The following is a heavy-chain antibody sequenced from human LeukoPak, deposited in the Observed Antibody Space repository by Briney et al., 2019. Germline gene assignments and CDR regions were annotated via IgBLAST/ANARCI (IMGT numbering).Heavy chain of an antibody. CDR1: GFTFSSYA. V-gene: IGHV3-23*01. CDR3: AKGDPRVAATLRYYYYGMDV. D-gene: IGHD2-15*01. CDR2: ISGGGGST. Sequence: PGGSLRLSCAASGFTFSSYAMSWVRQAPGKGLEWVSAISGGGGSTYYADSVKGRFTISRDNSKNTLYLQMNSLRAEDTAVYYCAKGDPRVAATLRYYYYGMDVWGQGTTVTVSS. J-gene: IGHJ6*02.